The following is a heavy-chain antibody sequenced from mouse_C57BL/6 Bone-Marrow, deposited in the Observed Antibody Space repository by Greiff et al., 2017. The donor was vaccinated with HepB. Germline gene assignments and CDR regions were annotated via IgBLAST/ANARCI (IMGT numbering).Heavy chain of an antibody. CDR1: GFNIKDDY. Sequence: VQLQQSGAELVRPGASVKLSCTASGFNIKDDYMHWVKQRPEQGLEWIGWIDPENGDTEYASKFQGKATITADTSSNTAYLQLSSLTSEDTAVYYCTTSDHYGSSGAYWGQGTLVTVSA. D-gene: IGHD1-1*01. CDR2: IDPENGDT. V-gene: IGHV14-4*01. J-gene: IGHJ3*01. CDR3: TTSDHYGSSGAY.